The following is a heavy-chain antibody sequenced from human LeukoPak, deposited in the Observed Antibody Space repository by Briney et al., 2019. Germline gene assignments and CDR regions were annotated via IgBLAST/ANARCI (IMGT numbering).Heavy chain of an antibody. J-gene: IGHJ4*02. CDR3: ARNLPYNYYGSGSYYTAIDY. CDR2: ISSSSSYI. D-gene: IGHD3-10*01. Sequence: GGSLRLSCAASGFTFSSYSMNWVRPAPGKGLEWVSSISSSSSYIYYADSVKGRFTISRDNAKNSLYLQMNSLRAEDMAVYYCARNLPYNYYGSGSYYTAIDYWGQGTLVTVSS. V-gene: IGHV3-21*01. CDR1: GFTFSSYS.